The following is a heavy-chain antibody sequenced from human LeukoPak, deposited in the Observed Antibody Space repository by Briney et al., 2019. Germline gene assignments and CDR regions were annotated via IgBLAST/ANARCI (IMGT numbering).Heavy chain of an antibody. CDR1: GYSFTSYC. CDR2: IDPSDSYT. V-gene: IGHV5-10-1*01. D-gene: IGHD2-15*01. J-gene: IGHJ6*02. Sequence: GESLKISCKDSGYSFTSYCIGWVRQMPGKGLGWRGRIDPSDSYTNYSPSFQGHVTSSADMSISTAYLQWSSLKASDTGMYSCARLSDNDLYYYYGMQVWGQGTTVTVSS. CDR3: ARLSDNDLYYYYGMQV.